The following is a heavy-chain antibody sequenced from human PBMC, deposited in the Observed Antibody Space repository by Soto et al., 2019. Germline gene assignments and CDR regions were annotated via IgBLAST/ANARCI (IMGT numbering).Heavy chain of an antibody. CDR3: AGDIQSGSYRFDY. D-gene: IGHD1-26*01. CDR1: GGSISSYH. V-gene: IGHV4-59*12. CDR2: IYYSGNT. J-gene: IGHJ4*02. Sequence: QVQLQESGPGLVKPSETLSLTCTVSGGSISSYHWRWIRQSPGKGLEWIGYIYYSGNTIYNPSLQSRVTISVDPSKNHVSLKLSSVTAADTDVYYCAGDIQSGSYRFDYWGQGTLVTVSS.